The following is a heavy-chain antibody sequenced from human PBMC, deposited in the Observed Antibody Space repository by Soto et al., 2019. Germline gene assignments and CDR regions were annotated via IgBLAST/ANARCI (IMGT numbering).Heavy chain of an antibody. CDR1: GFIFTTYA. CDR3: ARSSVAGTWGYYFDY. CDR2: ISYDGNHE. J-gene: IGHJ4*02. D-gene: IGHD6-19*01. Sequence: QVHLVESGGGVVQPGRSLRLSCAASGFIFTTYAMHWVRQAPGKGLEWVAVISYDGNHEYYADSVRGRFTISRDNSKNTLYLPMDSRRADDTALYYCARSSVAGTWGYYFDYWGQGALVTVSS. V-gene: IGHV3-30-3*01.